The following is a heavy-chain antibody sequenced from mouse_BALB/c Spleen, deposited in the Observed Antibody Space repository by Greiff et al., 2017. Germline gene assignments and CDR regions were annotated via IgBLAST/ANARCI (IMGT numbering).Heavy chain of an antibody. V-gene: IGHV1S56*01. CDR2: IYPGNVNT. D-gene: IGHD2-1*01. CDR1: GYTFTSYY. Sequence: VMLVESGPELVKPGASVRISCKASGYTFTSYYIHWVKQRPGQGLEWIGWIYPGNVNTKYNEKFKGKATLTADKSSSTAYMQLSSLTSEDSAVYFCAREGGNYRGFAYWGQGTLVTVSA. J-gene: IGHJ3*01. CDR3: AREGGNYRGFAY.